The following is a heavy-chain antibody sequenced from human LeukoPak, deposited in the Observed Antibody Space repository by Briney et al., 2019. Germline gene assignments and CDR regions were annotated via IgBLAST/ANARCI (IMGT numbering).Heavy chain of an antibody. V-gene: IGHV4-59*08. J-gene: IGHJ4*02. CDR2: IYYSGST. CDR3: ARQGLETRGSHYGFDD. CDR1: GGSISSYY. Sequence: SETLSLTCTVSGGSISSYYWSWIRQPPGKGLEWIGYIYYSGSTNYNPSLKSRVTISVDTSKNQFSLNMSSVTAADTAVYYCARQGLETRGSHYGFDDWGQGTLVTVSS. D-gene: IGHD2-8*02.